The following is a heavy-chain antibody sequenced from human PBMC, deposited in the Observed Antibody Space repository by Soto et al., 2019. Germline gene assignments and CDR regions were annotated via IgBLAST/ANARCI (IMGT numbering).Heavy chain of an antibody. J-gene: IGHJ6*02. D-gene: IGHD3-10*01. CDR1: GYTFTGYY. V-gene: IGHV1-2*02. CDR3: ARALNVLLWFGELVDGMDV. CDR2: INPNSGGT. Sequence: GASVKVSFKASGYTFTGYYMHWVRQAPGQGLEWMGWINPNSGGTNYAQKFQGRVTMTRDTSISTAYMELSRLRSDDTAVYYCARALNVLLWFGELVDGMDVWGQGTTVTVSS.